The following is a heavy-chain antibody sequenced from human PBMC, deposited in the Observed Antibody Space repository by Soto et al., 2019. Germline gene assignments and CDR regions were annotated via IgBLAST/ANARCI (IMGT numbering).Heavy chain of an antibody. CDR3: ARDSYGDYYYYYMDV. J-gene: IGHJ6*03. D-gene: IGHD4-17*01. CDR2: INAYKGST. Sequence: ASVKVSCKASGYTFTGYCMHWVRQAPGQGLEWKGWINAYKGSTNYAQKHQGRDTMTTDTSTSTAYMELRSLRSDDTALYYCARDSYGDYYYYYMDVWGKGTTVTVSS. V-gene: IGHV1-18*04. CDR1: GYTFTGYC.